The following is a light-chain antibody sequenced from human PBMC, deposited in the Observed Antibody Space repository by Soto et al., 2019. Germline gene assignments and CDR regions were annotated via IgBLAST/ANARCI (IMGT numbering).Light chain of an antibody. J-gene: IGKJ1*01. CDR2: DAS. V-gene: IGKV1-6*01. Sequence: AIQMTQSPSSLSASVGDRVTITCRASQDIRDDLGWYQQKPGKAPKFLIYDASNLQSGVPSRFSGSGSGTDFTPTISSLQPEDFATYYCLQDYDSPVTFGQGTKVEIK. CDR1: QDIRDD. CDR3: LQDYDSPVT.